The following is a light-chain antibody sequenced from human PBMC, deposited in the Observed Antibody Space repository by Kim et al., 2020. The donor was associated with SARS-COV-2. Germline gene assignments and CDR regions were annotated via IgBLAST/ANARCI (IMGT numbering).Light chain of an antibody. J-gene: IGKJ5*01. CDR2: TAS. Sequence: RVTITCRSSQYINSEGGKSNLGWHQQKPGQAPKMLIHTASTLRSGVPSRFSGSESGTEFTLTISSLQPEDSATYYCQQVDSYPVTFGQGTRLEIK. V-gene: IGKV1-9*01. CDR3: QQVDSYPVT. CDR1: QYINSEGGKSN.